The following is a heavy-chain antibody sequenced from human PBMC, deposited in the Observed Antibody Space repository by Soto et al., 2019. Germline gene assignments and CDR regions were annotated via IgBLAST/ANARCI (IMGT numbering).Heavy chain of an antibody. J-gene: IGHJ3*02. D-gene: IGHD2-15*01. Sequence: QVQLVQSGAEVKKPGSSVKVSCKASGCTFSSYTISWVRQAPGQGLEWMGRIIPILGITNYAQKFQGKVTISADKSASTAYMELSSLRSEDTAVYYCARDTGYCSGGSCYGAFDIWGQGTMVTVSS. V-gene: IGHV1-69*08. CDR2: IIPILGIT. CDR3: ARDTGYCSGGSCYGAFDI. CDR1: GCTFSSYT.